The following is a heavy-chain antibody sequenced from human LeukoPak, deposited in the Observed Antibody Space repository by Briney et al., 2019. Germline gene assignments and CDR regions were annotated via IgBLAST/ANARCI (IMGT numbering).Heavy chain of an antibody. D-gene: IGHD5-18*01. J-gene: IGHJ4*02. V-gene: IGHV3-64*04. Sequence: GGSLRLSCSASGFTFSSYAMHWVRQAPGKGLEYVSAISSNGRSTYYADSVKGRFTISRDNSKNTLYLQMNSLRAEDTAVYYCAKILEGYSYGTRSYYFDYWGQGTLVTVSS. CDR1: GFTFSSYA. CDR3: AKILEGYSYGTRSYYFDY. CDR2: ISSNGRST.